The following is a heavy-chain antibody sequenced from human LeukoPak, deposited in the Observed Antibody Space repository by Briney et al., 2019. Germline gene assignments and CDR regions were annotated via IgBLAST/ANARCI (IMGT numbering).Heavy chain of an antibody. CDR2: ILSKIGGETT. V-gene: IGHV3-15*01. Sequence: TGGSLRLSCAASGLTFSNAWMSWVRQAPGKELEWVGRILSKIGGETTEYAASVKGRFTISRDNAKNSLYLQMNSLRAEDTAVYYCARDSPIVYYDSSGYLQPHSYFDYWGQGTLVTVSS. D-gene: IGHD3-22*01. CDR1: GLTFSNAW. CDR3: ARDSPIVYYDSSGYLQPHSYFDY. J-gene: IGHJ4*02.